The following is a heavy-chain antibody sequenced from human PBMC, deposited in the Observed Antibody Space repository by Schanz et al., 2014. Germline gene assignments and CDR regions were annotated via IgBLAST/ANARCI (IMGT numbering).Heavy chain of an antibody. CDR2: ISSSSSYI. J-gene: IGHJ6*02. D-gene: IGHD2-15*01. CDR1: GFTFSSYA. Sequence: QPGGSLILSCAASGFTFSSYAMSWVRHAPGKGLEWFSSISSSSSYIYYADSVKGRFTISRENSKNTLYLQMKSLSADDTAVFYCAKVMGYCSGGTCYDDYYYGLDVRLQGTTVDVSS. V-gene: IGHV3-23*01. CDR3: AKVMGYCSGGTCYDDYYYGLDV.